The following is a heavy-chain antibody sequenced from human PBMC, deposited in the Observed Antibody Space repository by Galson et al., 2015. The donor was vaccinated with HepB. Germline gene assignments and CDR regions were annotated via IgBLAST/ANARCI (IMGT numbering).Heavy chain of an antibody. D-gene: IGHD2-2*01. V-gene: IGHV1-2*02. CDR1: GYTFTGYY. CDR2: INPNSGGT. J-gene: IGHJ6*02. Sequence: SVKVSCKASGYTFTGYYMHWVRQAPGQGLEWMGWINPNSGGTNYAQKFQGRVTMTRDTSISTAYMELSRLRSDDTAVYYCASIGYCSSTSCPDYYYYGMDVWGQGTTVTVSS. CDR3: ASIGYCSSTSCPDYYYYGMDV.